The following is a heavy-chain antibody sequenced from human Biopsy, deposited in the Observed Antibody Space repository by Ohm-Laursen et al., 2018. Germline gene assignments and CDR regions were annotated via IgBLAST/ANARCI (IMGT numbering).Heavy chain of an antibody. CDR1: GDTSRNLA. V-gene: IGHV1-69*11. Sequence: SSVKVSCKTSGDTSRNLAINWVRQAPGQGLEWVGRIFPIVGTEDHALKFKDRITINADESTNTAYMELSSLRSEDTAIYYCARGSGSYSRVMDVWGRGTTVIVSS. CDR2: IFPIVGTE. J-gene: IGHJ6*02. CDR3: ARGSGSYSRVMDV. D-gene: IGHD3-10*01.